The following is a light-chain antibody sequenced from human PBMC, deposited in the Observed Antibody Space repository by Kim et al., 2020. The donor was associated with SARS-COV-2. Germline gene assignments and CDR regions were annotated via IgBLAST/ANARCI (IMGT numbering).Light chain of an antibody. J-gene: IGKJ1*01. Sequence: SASVGDRGTITGRASQSISTWLAWYQQKLGKAPKLLIFDASNLESGVPPRFSGSGSGTEFTLTISSLQPDDVATYYCQQYDRDSTFGQGTKVEIK. CDR3: QQYDRDST. CDR2: DAS. CDR1: QSISTW. V-gene: IGKV1-5*01.